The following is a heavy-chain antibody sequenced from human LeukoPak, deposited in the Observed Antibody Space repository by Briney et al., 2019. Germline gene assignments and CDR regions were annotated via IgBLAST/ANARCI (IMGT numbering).Heavy chain of an antibody. D-gene: IGHD2-15*01. V-gene: IGHV4-59*08. CDR2: IFYSGST. CDR3: ARFVAGETWHFDL. J-gene: IGHJ2*01. Sequence: SETLSLTCSVSGGSISGYYWSWIRQPPGKGLEWIGYIFYSGSTNYNPSLKSRVTILVDTSKNQFSLKVRSVTAADTAVYYCARFVAGETWHFDLWGRGTLVAVSS. CDR1: GGSISGYY.